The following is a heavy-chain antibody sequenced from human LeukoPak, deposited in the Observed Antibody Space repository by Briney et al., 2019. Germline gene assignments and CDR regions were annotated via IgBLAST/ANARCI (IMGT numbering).Heavy chain of an antibody. CDR1: GGSINSGDFL. V-gene: IGHV4-30-4*01. CDR2: ISNTGGT. J-gene: IGHJ4*02. CDR3: ARDSIYCGGDCPQELKMATTY. Sequence: SETLSLTCTVSGGSINSGDFLWTWIRQPPGKGLEWLGYISNTGGTYYNPSLKSRLVISRDTSRSQFSLNVTSVTAADTAVYYCARDSIYCGGDCPQELKMATTYWGQGTLVTVSS. D-gene: IGHD2-21*02.